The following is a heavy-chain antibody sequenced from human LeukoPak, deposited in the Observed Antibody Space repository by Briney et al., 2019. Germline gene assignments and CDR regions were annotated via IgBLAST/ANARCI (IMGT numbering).Heavy chain of an antibody. CDR2: IYYTGIT. J-gene: IGHJ2*01. D-gene: IGHD3-9*01. CDR1: GGPISSGASY. Sequence: SETLSLTCTVSGGPISSGASYWSWLRQHPGKGLEWIGYIYYTGITYYNPSLKSRVTIFVDTSKNHFYLKLSSVTAADTAVYYCARAVGYDFLAGYYRGWYFDLWGRGTLVTVSS. V-gene: IGHV4-31*03. CDR3: ARAVGYDFLAGYYRGWYFDL.